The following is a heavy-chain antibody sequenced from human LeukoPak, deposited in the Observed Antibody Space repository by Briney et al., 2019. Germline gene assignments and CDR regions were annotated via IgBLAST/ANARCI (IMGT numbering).Heavy chain of an antibody. CDR3: ARSPGLMVRDAFDI. V-gene: IGHV1-69*05. CDR2: IIPIFGTA. D-gene: IGHD3-10*01. Sequence: ASVKVSCKASGGTFSSYAISWVRQAPGQGLEWMGGIIPIFGTANYAQKFQGRVTITTDESTSTAYMELSSLRSEDTAVYYCARSPGLMVRDAFDIWGQGTMVTVSS. J-gene: IGHJ3*02. CDR1: GGTFSSYA.